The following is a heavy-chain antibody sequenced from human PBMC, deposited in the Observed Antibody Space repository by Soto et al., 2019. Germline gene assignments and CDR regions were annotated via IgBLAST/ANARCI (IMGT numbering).Heavy chain of an antibody. Sequence: AASVKVSCKASGYTFTSYGISWVRQAPGQGLEWMGWISAYNGNTNYAQKLQGRVTMTTDTSTSTAYMELRSLRSDDTAVYYCARGGSYYDFWSGYRKENYYYYMDVWGKGTTVTVSS. CDR1: GYTFTSYG. D-gene: IGHD3-3*01. CDR3: ARGGSYYDFWSGYRKENYYYYMDV. V-gene: IGHV1-18*01. CDR2: ISAYNGNT. J-gene: IGHJ6*03.